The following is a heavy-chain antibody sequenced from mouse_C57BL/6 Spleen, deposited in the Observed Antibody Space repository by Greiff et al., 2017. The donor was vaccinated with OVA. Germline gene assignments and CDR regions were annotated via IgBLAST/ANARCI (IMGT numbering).Heavy chain of an antibody. CDR2: IDPSDSET. CDR3: AIRYYYAMDY. D-gene: IGHD2-12*01. V-gene: IGHV1-52*01. Sequence: QVQLKQPGAELVRPGSSVKLSCKASGYTFTSYWMHWVKQRPIQGLEWIGNIDPSDSETHYNQKFKDKATLTVDKSSSTAYMQLSSLTSEDSAVYYCAIRYYYAMDYWGQGTSGTVSS. J-gene: IGHJ4*01. CDR1: GYTFTSYW.